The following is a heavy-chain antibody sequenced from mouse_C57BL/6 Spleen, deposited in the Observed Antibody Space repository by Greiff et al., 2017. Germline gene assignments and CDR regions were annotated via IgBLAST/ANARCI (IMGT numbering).Heavy chain of an antibody. Sequence: QVQLQQPGAELVKPGASVKLSCKASGYTFTSYWMQWVKQRPGKGLEWIGEIDPSDSYTNYNQKFKGKATLTVDTSSSTAYMQLSSLTSEDSAVYDCAPYDGFPWFAYWGQGTLVTVSA. CDR2: IDPSDSYT. J-gene: IGHJ3*01. CDR1: GYTFTSYW. CDR3: APYDGFPWFAY. D-gene: IGHD2-3*01. V-gene: IGHV1-50*01.